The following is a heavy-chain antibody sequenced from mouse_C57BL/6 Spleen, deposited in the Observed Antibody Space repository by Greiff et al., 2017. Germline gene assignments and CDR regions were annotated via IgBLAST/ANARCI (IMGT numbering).Heavy chain of an antibody. CDR3: ARGGLLGAMDD. J-gene: IGHJ4*01. V-gene: IGHV1-50*01. CDR2: IDPSDSYT. D-gene: IGHD2-3*01. CDR1: GYTFTSYW. Sequence: VQLQQPGAELVKPGASVKLSCKASGYTFTSYWMQWVKQRPGQGLEWIGEIDPSDSYTNYNQQFKGKATLTVDTSSSTAYMQLSSLTSEDSAVYYCARGGLLGAMDDWGQGTSVTVSS.